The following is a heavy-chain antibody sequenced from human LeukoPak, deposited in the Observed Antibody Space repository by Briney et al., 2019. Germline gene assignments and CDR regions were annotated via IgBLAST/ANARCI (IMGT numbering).Heavy chain of an antibody. CDR1: GGSFSGYY. D-gene: IGHD3-3*01. CDR2: INHSGST. CDR3: ARGQSRFLEWLYPYNWFDP. V-gene: IGHV4-34*01. J-gene: IGHJ5*02. Sequence: SETLSLTCAVYGGSFSGYYWSWIRQPPGKGREWIGEINHSGSTNYNPSLKSRVTISVDTSKNQFSLKLSSVTAADTAVYYCARGQSRFLEWLYPYNWFDPWGQGTLVTVSS.